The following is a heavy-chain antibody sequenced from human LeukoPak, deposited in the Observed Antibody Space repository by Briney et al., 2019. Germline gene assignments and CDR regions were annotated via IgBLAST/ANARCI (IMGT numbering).Heavy chain of an antibody. CDR2: IYYSGST. CDR3: ARSYDRPDYFDY. Sequence: PSETLSLTSTVSGGSISSYYWSWIRQRPGKGLEWIGYIYYSGSTNYNPSLKSRVTISVDTSKNQFSLELSSVTAADTAVYYCARSYDRPDYFDYWGQGNLVTVSS. CDR1: GGSISSYY. J-gene: IGHJ4*02. V-gene: IGHV4-59*01. D-gene: IGHD3-22*01.